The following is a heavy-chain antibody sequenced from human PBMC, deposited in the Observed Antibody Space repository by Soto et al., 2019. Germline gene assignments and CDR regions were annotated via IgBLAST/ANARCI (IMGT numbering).Heavy chain of an antibody. CDR2: ISYDGSNK. CDR3: ASSSVPKGGLDY. CDR1: GFTFSSYA. D-gene: IGHD3-10*01. Sequence: QVQLVESGGGVVQPGRSLRLSCAASGFTFSSYAMHWVRQAPGKGLEWVAVISYDGSNKYYADSVKGRFTISRDNSKNTLYLQMNSLRAEDTAVYYCASSSVPKGGLDYWGQGTLVTVSS. J-gene: IGHJ4*02. V-gene: IGHV3-30-3*01.